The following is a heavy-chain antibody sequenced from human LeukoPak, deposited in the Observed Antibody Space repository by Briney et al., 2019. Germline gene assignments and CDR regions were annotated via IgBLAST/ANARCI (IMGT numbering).Heavy chain of an antibody. J-gene: IGHJ6*02. V-gene: IGHV1-69*13. D-gene: IGHD6-13*01. CDR1: GGTFSSYA. Sequence: SVKVSCTASGGTFSSYAISWVRQAPGQGLEWMGGIIPIFGTANYAQKFQGRVTITADGSTSTAYMELSSLRSEDTAVYYCARDYSSYYYGMDVWGQGTTVTVSS. CDR2: IIPIFGTA. CDR3: ARDYSSYYYGMDV.